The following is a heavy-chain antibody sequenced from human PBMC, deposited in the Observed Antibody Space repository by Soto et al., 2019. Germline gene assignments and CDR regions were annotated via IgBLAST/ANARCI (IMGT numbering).Heavy chain of an antibody. CDR2: ISYDGNVK. Sequence: PVGSLRLSCAASGFTFRSYAMHWVRQAPGKGLEWVAVISYDGNVKYCADSVKGRFTISRDTSKSTLFLQVNSLRAEDTAVYYCGRGAYSSSYEVDFWGRETLVTFP. CDR3: GRGAYSSSYEVDF. D-gene: IGHD6-6*01. J-gene: IGHJ4*02. CDR1: GFTFRSYA. V-gene: IGHV3-30-3*01.